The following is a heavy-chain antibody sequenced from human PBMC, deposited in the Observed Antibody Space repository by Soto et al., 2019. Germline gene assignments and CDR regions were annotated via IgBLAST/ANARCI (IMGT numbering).Heavy chain of an antibody. J-gene: IGHJ3*02. CDR1: GGSISSGGYY. D-gene: IGHD3-3*01. CDR3: ARTRVVTIFGPRDGRGNALDI. CDR2: IYYSGST. Sequence: PSETLSLTCTVSGGSISSGGYYWSWIRQHPGKGLEWIGYIYYSGSTYYNPSLKSRVTISVDTSKNQFSLKLSSVTAADTAVYYCARTRVVTIFGPRDGRGNALDIWGQGTMVTVSS. V-gene: IGHV4-31*03.